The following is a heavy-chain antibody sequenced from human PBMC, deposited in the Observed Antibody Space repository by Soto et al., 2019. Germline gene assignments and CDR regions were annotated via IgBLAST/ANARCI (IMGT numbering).Heavy chain of an antibody. CDR2: MTYEGTNK. J-gene: IGHJ6*02. CDR1: GFIFANYG. D-gene: IGHD1-1*01. V-gene: IGHV3-30*18. CDR3: AKARGANNWANYYGLDV. Sequence: PGGSLRLSCAASGFIFANYGMHWVRQAPGKGREWVALMTYEGTNKYYADAVKGRVTISRDNSKNMVSLQMDSLRAEDTAVYYCAKARGANNWANYYGLDVWGQGTTGTVSS.